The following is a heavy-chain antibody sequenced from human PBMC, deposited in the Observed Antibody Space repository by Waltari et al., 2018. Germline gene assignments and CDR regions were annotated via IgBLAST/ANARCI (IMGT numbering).Heavy chain of an antibody. J-gene: IGHJ4*02. D-gene: IGHD5-18*01. V-gene: IGHV4-59*01. CDR2: IEYSGST. CDR1: GGSISSYY. CDR3: ARRKPYYTAMGLDY. Sequence: QVQLQESGPGLVKPSETLSLTCTVSGGSISSYYWSWIRQPPGKGLEWIGYIEYSGSTNYNPTLKSRVTISVDTSKNQFSLKLSSVTAADTAVYYCARRKPYYTAMGLDYWGQGTLVTVSS.